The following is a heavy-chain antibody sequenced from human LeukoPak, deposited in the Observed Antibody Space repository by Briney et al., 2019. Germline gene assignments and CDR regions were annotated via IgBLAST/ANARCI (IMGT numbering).Heavy chain of an antibody. CDR1: GFTFDDYA. V-gene: IGHV3-9*01. D-gene: IGHD1-26*01. CDR2: ISWNSGSI. Sequence: GGSLRLSCAASGFTFDDYALHWVRQAPGTGLEWVSGISWNSGSIGYADSVKGRFTISRDNAKNSLYLQMNSLRAEDTALYYCAKESEYVGAVDYWGQGTLVTVSS. J-gene: IGHJ4*02. CDR3: AKESEYVGAVDY.